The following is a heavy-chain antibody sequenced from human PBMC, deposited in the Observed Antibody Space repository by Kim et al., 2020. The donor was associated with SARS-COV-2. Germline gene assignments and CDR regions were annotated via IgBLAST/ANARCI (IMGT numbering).Heavy chain of an antibody. D-gene: IGHD6-19*01. Sequence: GESLKISCKGSGYSFTSYWIGWVRQMPGKGLEWMGIIYPGDSDTRYSPSFQGQDTISADKSISTAYLQWSSLKASDTAMYYCARHGARIAVASDYWGQGTLVSVSS. CDR3: ARHGARIAVASDY. CDR1: GYSFTSYW. J-gene: IGHJ4*02. V-gene: IGHV5-51*01. CDR2: IYPGDSDT.